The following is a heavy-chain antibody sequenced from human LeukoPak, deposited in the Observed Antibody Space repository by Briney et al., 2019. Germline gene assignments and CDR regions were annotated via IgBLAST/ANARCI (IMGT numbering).Heavy chain of an antibody. V-gene: IGHV4-4*09. CDR3: ARHDGYYSHYHFDY. D-gene: IGHD3-10*01. J-gene: IGHJ4*02. CDR1: GGSISSYY. Sequence: SETLSLTCTVSGGSISSYYWSWIRQPPGKGLEWIGYIYTSGSTNYNPSLKSRVTISVDTSKNQFSLKLSSVTAADTAVYYCARHDGYYSHYHFDYWGQGTLVTVSS. CDR2: IYTSGST.